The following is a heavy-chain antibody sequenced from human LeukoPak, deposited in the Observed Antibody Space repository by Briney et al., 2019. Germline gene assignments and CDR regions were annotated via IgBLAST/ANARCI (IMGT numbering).Heavy chain of an antibody. V-gene: IGHV1-18*01. CDR3: ARDRYNWNYYYFDY. CDR1: GYTFTSYG. D-gene: IGHD1-7*01. Sequence: GASVKVSCKASGYTFTSYGISWVRQAPGQGLEWMGWISAYNGNTNYAQKLQGRVTMTTDTSTSTAYMELRSLRSDDTAVYYCARDRYNWNYYYFDYWGQGTLVTVSS. J-gene: IGHJ4*02. CDR2: ISAYNGNT.